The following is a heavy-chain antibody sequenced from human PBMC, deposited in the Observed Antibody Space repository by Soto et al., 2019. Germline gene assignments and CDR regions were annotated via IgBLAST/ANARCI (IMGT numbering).Heavy chain of an antibody. Sequence: GGSLRLSCAASGFTFSSYSMNWVRQAPGKGLEWVSYISSSSSTIYYADSVKGRFTTSRDNAKNSLYLQMNSLRDEDTAVYYCARAPTYYYDSSGYYFDYWGQGTLVTVSS. D-gene: IGHD3-22*01. CDR1: GFTFSSYS. CDR3: ARAPTYYYDSSGYYFDY. J-gene: IGHJ4*02. CDR2: ISSSSSTI. V-gene: IGHV3-48*02.